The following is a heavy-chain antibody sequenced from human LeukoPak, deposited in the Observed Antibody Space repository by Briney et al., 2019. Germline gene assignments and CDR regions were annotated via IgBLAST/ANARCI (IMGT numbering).Heavy chain of an antibody. CDR3: ARRASIVVVPAGRQGYDY. V-gene: IGHV4-39*01. CDR1: GGSISSSSYY. D-gene: IGHD2-2*01. Sequence: PSQTLSLTCTVSGGSISSSSYYWGWIRQPPGKGLEWIGSIYYSGSTYYNPSLKSRVTISVDTSKNQFSLKLSSVTAADTAVYYCARRASIVVVPAGRQGYDYWGQGTLVTVSS. CDR2: IYYSGST. J-gene: IGHJ4*02.